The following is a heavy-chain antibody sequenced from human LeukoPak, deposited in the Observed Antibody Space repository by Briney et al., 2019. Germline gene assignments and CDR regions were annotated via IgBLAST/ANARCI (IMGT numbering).Heavy chain of an antibody. D-gene: IGHD3-22*01. CDR1: GYTFTDYY. V-gene: IGHV1-69-2*01. J-gene: IGHJ4*02. Sequence: VKVSCKVSGYTFTDYYMHWVHQAPGKGLEWMGLVDPEDGETIYAEKFQGRVTITADTSTDTAYMELSSLRSEDTAVYYCATDIKKNKYYDSSGYAWNYWGQGTLVTVSS. CDR3: ATDIKKNKYYDSSGYAWNY. CDR2: VDPEDGET.